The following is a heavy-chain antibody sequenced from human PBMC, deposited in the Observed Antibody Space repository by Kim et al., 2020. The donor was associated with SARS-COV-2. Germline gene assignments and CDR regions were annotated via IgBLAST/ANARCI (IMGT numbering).Heavy chain of an antibody. J-gene: IGHJ4*01. D-gene: IGHD3-22*01. Sequence: GGSLRLSCAASGFTFSSYGMHWVRQAPGKGLEWVAVISYDGSNKYYADSVKGRFTISRDNSKNTLYLQMNSLRAEDTAVYYCAKDLWDYYDSGAFDYWG. CDR3: AKDLWDYYDSGAFDY. CDR1: GFTFSSYG. V-gene: IGHV3-30*18. CDR2: ISYDGSNK.